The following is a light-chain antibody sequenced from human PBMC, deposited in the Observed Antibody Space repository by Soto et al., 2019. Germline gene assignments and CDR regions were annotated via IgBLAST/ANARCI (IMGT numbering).Light chain of an antibody. Sequence: DIVMTQSPDSLVVSLGERATINCKSSQSVLYSPNNKNYLAWYQHKPGQPPKLLIYWASTRESGVPDRFSGSGSGTDFTLTITSLQAEDVAVYYCLQYYATPQTFGQGTKVEIK. CDR2: WAS. CDR3: LQYYATPQT. V-gene: IGKV4-1*01. J-gene: IGKJ1*01. CDR1: QSVLYSPNNKNY.